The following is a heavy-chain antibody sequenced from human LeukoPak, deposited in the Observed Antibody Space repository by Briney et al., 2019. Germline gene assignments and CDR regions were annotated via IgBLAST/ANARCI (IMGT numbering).Heavy chain of an antibody. V-gene: IGHV1-2*02. J-gene: IGHJ4*02. CDR3: ARGPEWELLDYFDY. CDR1: GYTFTGYY. D-gene: IGHD1-26*01. Sequence: ASVKVSCKASGYTFTGYYMHWVRQAPGQGLEWMGWTNPNSGGTNYAQKFQGRVTMTRDTSISTAYMELSRLRSDDTAVYYCARGPEWELLDYFDYWGQGTLVTVSS. CDR2: TNPNSGGT.